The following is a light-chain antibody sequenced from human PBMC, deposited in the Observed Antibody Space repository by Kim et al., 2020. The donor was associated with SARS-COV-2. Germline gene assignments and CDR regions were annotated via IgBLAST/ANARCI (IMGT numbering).Light chain of an antibody. Sequence: QGVTSPCAGSSSNIGTGYDVHWYQQLPGTAPKLLIFVDSNRPSGVPERFSGSKSGTSASLAITGLQAEDEADYYCQSYDSSLSGWVFGGGTQLTVL. J-gene: IGLJ3*02. CDR3: QSYDSSLSGWV. CDR1: SSNIGTGYD. CDR2: VDS. V-gene: IGLV1-40*01.